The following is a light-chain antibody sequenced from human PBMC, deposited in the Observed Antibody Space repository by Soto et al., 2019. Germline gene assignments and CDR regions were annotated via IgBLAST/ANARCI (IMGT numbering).Light chain of an antibody. CDR3: RSYTSSSIHYV. CDR1: SSDVGGYNY. V-gene: IGLV2-14*01. J-gene: IGLJ1*01. Sequence: QSVLTQPASVSGSPGQSITISWTGTSSDVGGYNYVSWYQQHPGKAPKLMIYEVSNRPSGVSNRFSGSKSGNTASLTISGLQAEGEADYYCRSYTSSSIHYVFATGTKAIVL. CDR2: EVS.